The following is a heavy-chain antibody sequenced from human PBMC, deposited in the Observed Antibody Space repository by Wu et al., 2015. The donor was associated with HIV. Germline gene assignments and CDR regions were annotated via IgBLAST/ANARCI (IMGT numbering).Heavy chain of an antibody. CDR3: ARGWVVVVPAAYYYYYYMDV. Sequence: QVQLVQSGAEVKKPGSSVKVSCKASGGTFNNYAITWVRQAPGQGLEWMGGIIPIFGTANYPQKFQGRVTMTADESTGTAYMELSSLRSEDTAVYYCARGWVVVVPAAYYYYYYMDVVGTKGPRSPSP. CDR2: IIPIFGTA. J-gene: IGHJ6*03. CDR1: GGTFNNYA. D-gene: IGHD2-2*01. V-gene: IGHV1-69*12.